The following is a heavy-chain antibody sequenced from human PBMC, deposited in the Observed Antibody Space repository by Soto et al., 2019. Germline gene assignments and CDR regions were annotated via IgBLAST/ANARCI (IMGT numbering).Heavy chain of an antibody. D-gene: IGHD6-13*01. J-gene: IGHJ4*02. CDR1: GFTFSSYA. V-gene: IGHV3-30-3*01. CDR2: ISYDGSNK. Sequence: GGSLRLSCAASGFTFSSYAMHWVRQAPGKGLEWVAVISYDGSNKYYADSVKGRFTISRDNSKNTLYLQMNSLRAEDTAVYYCARGVSGYSSSWPIDYWGQGTLVTVST. CDR3: ARGVSGYSSSWPIDY.